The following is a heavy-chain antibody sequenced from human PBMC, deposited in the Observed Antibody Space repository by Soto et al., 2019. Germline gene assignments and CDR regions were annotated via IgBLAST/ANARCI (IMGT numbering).Heavy chain of an antibody. CDR1: GYTFTSYY. CDR3: ARALPLSGSYQEHFDY. J-gene: IGHJ4*02. CDR2: INPSGGST. V-gene: IGHV1-46*01. D-gene: IGHD1-26*01. Sequence: ASVKVSCKASGYTFTSYYMRWVRQAPGQGLEWMGIINPSGGSTSYAQKFQGRVTMTRDTSTSTVYMELSSLRSEDTAVYYCARALPLSGSYQEHFDYWGQGTLVTVSS.